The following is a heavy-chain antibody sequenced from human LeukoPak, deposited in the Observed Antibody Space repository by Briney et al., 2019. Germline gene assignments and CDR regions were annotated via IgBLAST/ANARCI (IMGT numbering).Heavy chain of an antibody. D-gene: IGHD1-7*01. Sequence: GASVKVSFKASGYIFTIYFMHWVRQAPGQGLEWMGLINPSGGSTRYAQKFQGRVTITRDMSTSTVYMELSSLRSEDTAVYYCARGDGTAFDYWGQGTLVTVSS. CDR2: INPSGGST. J-gene: IGHJ4*02. CDR3: ARGDGTAFDY. CDR1: GYIFTIYF. V-gene: IGHV1-46*01.